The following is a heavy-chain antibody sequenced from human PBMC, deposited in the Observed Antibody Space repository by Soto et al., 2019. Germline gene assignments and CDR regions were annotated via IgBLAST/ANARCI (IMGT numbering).Heavy chain of an antibody. CDR1: GFTFSIYA. J-gene: IGHJ3*02. CDR3: ARDSLGGDGYIQGYAFDI. V-gene: IGHV3-30-3*01. D-gene: IGHD5-12*01. CDR2: ISYDGSNK. Sequence: GGSLRLSCAASGFTFSIYAMHWVRYAPGKGLEWVAVISYDGSNKYYADSVKGRFTISRDNSKNTLYLQMNSLRAEDTAVYYCARDSLGGDGYIQGYAFDIWGQGTMVTV.